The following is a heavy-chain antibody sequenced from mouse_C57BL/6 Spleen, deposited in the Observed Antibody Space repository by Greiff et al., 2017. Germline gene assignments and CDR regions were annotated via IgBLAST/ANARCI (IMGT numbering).Heavy chain of an antibody. CDR3: ARGWDYDPLFDD. J-gene: IGHJ2*01. Sequence: VQLQQSGPELVKPGASVKISCKASGYAFSSSWMNWVKQRPGKGLEWIGRIYPGDGDTNYNGKFKGKATLTADKSSSTAYMQLSSLTSEDSAVYFCARGWDYDPLFDDWGQGTTLTVSS. V-gene: IGHV1-82*01. CDR2: IYPGDGDT. CDR1: GYAFSSSW. D-gene: IGHD2-4*01.